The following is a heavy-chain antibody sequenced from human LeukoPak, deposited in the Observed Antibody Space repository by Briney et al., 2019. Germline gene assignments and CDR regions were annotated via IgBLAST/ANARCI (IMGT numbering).Heavy chain of an antibody. J-gene: IGHJ3*02. Sequence: GESLKISCKGSGYSLTSYWIGWVRQMPGKGLEWMGIIYPGDSDTRYSPSFQGQVTISADKSISTAYLQWSSLKASDTAMYYCARVDWNPRDAFDIWGQGTMVTVSS. CDR1: GYSLTSYW. V-gene: IGHV5-51*01. CDR2: IYPGDSDT. D-gene: IGHD1-1*01. CDR3: ARVDWNPRDAFDI.